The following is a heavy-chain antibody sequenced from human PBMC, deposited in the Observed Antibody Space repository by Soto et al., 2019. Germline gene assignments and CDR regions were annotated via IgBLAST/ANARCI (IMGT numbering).Heavy chain of an antibody. CDR2: ISYDGSNK. J-gene: IGHJ4*02. V-gene: IGHV3-30*19. CDR3: ARVYDYGDYPIDY. D-gene: IGHD4-17*01. CDR1: GFTFSSYG. Sequence: GGSLRLSXAASGFTFSSYGMHWVRQAPGKGLEWVAVISYDGSNKYYADSVKGRFTISRDNSKNTLYLQMNSLRAEDTAVYYCARVYDYGDYPIDYWGQGTLVTVS.